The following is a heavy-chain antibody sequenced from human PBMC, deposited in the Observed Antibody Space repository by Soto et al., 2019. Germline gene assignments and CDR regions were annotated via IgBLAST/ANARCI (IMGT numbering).Heavy chain of an antibody. J-gene: IGHJ4*02. V-gene: IGHV3-48*03. CDR1: GFTFSSYE. D-gene: IGHD1-26*01. CDR2: ISSSGSTI. CDR3: ARGLQVGATYLGWDY. Sequence: ESGGGLVQPGGSLRLSCAASGFTFSSYEMNWVRQAPGKGLEWVSYISSSGSTIYYADSVKGRFTISRDNAKNSLYLQMNSLRAEDTAVYYCARGLQVGATYLGWDYWGQGTLVTVSS.